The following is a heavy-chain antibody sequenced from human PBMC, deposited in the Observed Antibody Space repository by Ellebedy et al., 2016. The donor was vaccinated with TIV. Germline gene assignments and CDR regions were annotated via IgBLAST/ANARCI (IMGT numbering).Heavy chain of an antibody. CDR3: ARETFNDVDLDLWGLFDI. V-gene: IGHV3-66*01. CDR1: GLTVSSNY. D-gene: IGHD3-10*01. CDR2: MFIDSTT. J-gene: IGHJ3*02. Sequence: GRSLRLSCAASGLTVSSNYMSWVRQVSGKGLEWVSVMFIDSTTYYADSVKDRFIISRDKSKNTLYLQMNSLRAEDTALYYCARETFNDVDLDLWGLFDIWGQGTMVTVSS.